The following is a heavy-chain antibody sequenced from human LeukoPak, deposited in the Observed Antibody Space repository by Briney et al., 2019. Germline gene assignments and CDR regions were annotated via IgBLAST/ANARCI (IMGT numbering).Heavy chain of an antibody. Sequence: PGGSLRLSCAASGFTFSSYGMHWVRQAPGKGLEWVAFIRYDGSNKYYADSVKGRFTISRDNSKNTLYLQMNSLRAEDTAVYYCAKVGDFWSAYFDYWGQGTLVTVSS. CDR2: IRYDGSNK. V-gene: IGHV3-30*02. D-gene: IGHD3-3*01. J-gene: IGHJ4*02. CDR3: AKVGDFWSAYFDY. CDR1: GFTFSSYG.